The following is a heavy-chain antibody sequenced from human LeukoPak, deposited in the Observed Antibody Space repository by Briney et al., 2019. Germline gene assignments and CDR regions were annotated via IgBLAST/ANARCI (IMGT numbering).Heavy chain of an antibody. CDR1: GGSISSGSYY. V-gene: IGHV4-61*02. CDR3: ARGGGYYYYMGV. Sequence: SETLSLTCTVSGGSISSGSYYWSWIRQPAGKGLEWIGRIYTSGSTNYNPSLKSRVTISVDTSKNQFSLKLSSVTAADTAVYYCARGGGYYYYMGVWGKGTTVTVSS. CDR2: IYTSGST. J-gene: IGHJ6*03.